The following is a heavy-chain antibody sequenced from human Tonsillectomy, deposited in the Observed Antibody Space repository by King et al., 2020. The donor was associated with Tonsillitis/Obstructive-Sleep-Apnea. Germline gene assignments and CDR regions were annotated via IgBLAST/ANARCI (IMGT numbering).Heavy chain of an antibody. Sequence: QLQESGPGLVKPSETLSLTCTVSGDSISSSLYYWGWIRQPPGKGLEWIATIYYSGTTYYNPSLTSRVTISVATSKNQFSLNLNSVTAADTAVYYCVRHSRDSSWGDYCYYIDVWGKGTMVTVSS. CDR1: GDSISSSLYY. CDR3: VRHSRDSSWGDYCYYIDV. CDR2: IYYSGTT. D-gene: IGHD6-6*01. V-gene: IGHV4-39*01. J-gene: IGHJ6*03.